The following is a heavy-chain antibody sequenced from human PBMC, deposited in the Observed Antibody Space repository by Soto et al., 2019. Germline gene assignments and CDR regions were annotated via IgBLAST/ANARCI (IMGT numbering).Heavy chain of an antibody. CDR3: ARVRQQLGYYYYGMDV. CDR2: IYTSGST. V-gene: IGHV4-4*07. J-gene: IGHJ6*02. CDR1: GGSISSYY. D-gene: IGHD6-13*01. Sequence: SETLSLTCTVSGGSISSYYWSWIRQPAGKGLEWIGRIYTSGSTNYNPSLKSRVTMSVDTSKNQFSLKLSSVTAADTAVYYCARVRQQLGYYYYGMDVRGQGTTVTVSS.